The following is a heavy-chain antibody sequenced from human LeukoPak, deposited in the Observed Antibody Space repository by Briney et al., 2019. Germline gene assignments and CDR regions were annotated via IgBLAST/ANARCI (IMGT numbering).Heavy chain of an antibody. CDR2: INHSGST. CDR1: GGSFSGYY. V-gene: IGHV4-34*01. J-gene: IGHJ4*02. Sequence: SETLSLTCAVYGGSFSGYYWSWIRQPPGKGLEWIGEINHSGSTYYNPSLKSRVTISVDTSKNQFSLKLSSVTAADTAVYYCARHSRRDDYVWGSYRPDYWGQGTLVTVSS. D-gene: IGHD3-16*02. CDR3: ARHSRRDDYVWGSYRPDY.